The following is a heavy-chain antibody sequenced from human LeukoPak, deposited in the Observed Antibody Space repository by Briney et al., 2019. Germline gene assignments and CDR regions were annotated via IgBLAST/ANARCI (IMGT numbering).Heavy chain of an antibody. CDR2: VSCSGGST. CDR1: GFTLSTYA. J-gene: IGHJ6*03. Sequence: GGSLRLSCAASGFTLSTYARSWVRQAPGKGLEWLSAVSCSGGSTYYADSVKGRFTTSSDNSKNTLYQQINSLRAEDPAVYYCANIIVPGYYYYYHYRDVWGKGTTVTVSS. CDR3: ANIIVPGYYYYYHYRDV. D-gene: IGHD3-16*02. V-gene: IGHV3-23*01.